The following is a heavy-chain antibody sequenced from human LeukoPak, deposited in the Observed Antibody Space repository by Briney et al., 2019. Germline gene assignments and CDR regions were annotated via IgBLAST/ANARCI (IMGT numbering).Heavy chain of an antibody. D-gene: IGHD3-10*02. CDR2: IYSGGST. CDR1: GFPVSSNY. V-gene: IGHV3-53*01. J-gene: IGHJ3*02. Sequence: PGGSLGLSCAASGFPVSSNYMSWVRQAPGKGLEWVSVIYSGGSTYYADSVKGRFTISRDKSKNMLYLQMNSLRAEDTAVYYCASNYYVTKAAFDIWGQGTMVTVSS. CDR3: ASNYYVTKAAFDI.